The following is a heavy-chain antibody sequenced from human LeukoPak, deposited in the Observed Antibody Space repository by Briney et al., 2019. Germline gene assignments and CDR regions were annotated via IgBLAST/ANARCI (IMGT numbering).Heavy chain of an antibody. CDR2: IYSGVGT. CDR3: ASANGDDSSGYWLDY. Sequence: GSLRLSCAASGFTVSTNYMSWVRQAPGKGLEWVSFIYSGVGTYYADSVKGRFTISRDNSKNTLYLQMNSLRAEDTAVYYCASANGDDSSGYWLDYWGQGTLVTVSS. CDR1: GFTVSTNY. D-gene: IGHD3-22*01. V-gene: IGHV3-53*01. J-gene: IGHJ4*02.